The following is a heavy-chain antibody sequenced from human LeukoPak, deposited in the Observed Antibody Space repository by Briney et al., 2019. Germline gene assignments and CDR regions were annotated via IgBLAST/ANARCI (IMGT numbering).Heavy chain of an antibody. J-gene: IGHJ4*02. V-gene: IGHV3-21*01. D-gene: IGHD3-16*02. CDR1: GFTFSSYS. CDR2: ISSSSSYI. Sequence: GGSLRLSCAASGFTFSSYSMNWVRQAPGKGLEWVSSISSSSSYIYYADSVKGRFTISRDNSKNTLYLQMNSLRAEDTAVYYCARDGKLSTFDYWGQGTLVTVSS. CDR3: ARDGKLSTFDY.